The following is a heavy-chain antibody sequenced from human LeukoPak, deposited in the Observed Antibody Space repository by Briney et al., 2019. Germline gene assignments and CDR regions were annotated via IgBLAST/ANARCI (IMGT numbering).Heavy chain of an antibody. J-gene: IGHJ6*03. CDR2: INPNSGGT. CDR3: ARSGPSDYCYHYMDV. D-gene: IGHD3-3*01. Sequence: GASVKVSCKASGYTFTGYYMHWVRQAPGQGLEWMGRINPNSGGTNYAQKFQGRVTMTRDTSISTAYMELSRLRSDDTAVYYCARSGPSDYCYHYMDVWGKGTTVTVSS. CDR1: GYTFTGYY. V-gene: IGHV1-2*06.